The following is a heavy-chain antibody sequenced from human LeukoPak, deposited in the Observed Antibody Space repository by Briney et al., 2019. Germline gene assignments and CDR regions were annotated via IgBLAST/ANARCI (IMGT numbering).Heavy chain of an antibody. CDR3: ARGITIFGEGDNYYYYMDV. Sequence: ASVKVSCKASGYTFTGYYMHWVRQAPGQGLEWMGWINPNSGGTNYAQKFQGWVTMTRDTSISTAYMELSRLRSDDTAVYYCARGITIFGEGDNYYYYMDVWGKGTTVTVSS. J-gene: IGHJ6*03. CDR2: INPNSGGT. D-gene: IGHD3-3*01. CDR1: GYTFTGYY. V-gene: IGHV1-2*04.